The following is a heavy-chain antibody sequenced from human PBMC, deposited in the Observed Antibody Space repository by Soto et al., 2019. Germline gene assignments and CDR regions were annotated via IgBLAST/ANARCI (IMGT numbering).Heavy chain of an antibody. CDR2: IFHSGST. CDR1: GDSISSADYF. J-gene: IGHJ5*02. CDR3: ARSRYCSGGSCYRGLWFDP. Sequence: SETLSLTCSVSGDSISSADYFWTWIRQSPGKGLEWMGCIFHSGSTNYNPSLKSRVTISVDTSKNQFSLKLSSVTAADTAVYYCARSRYCSGGSCYRGLWFDPWGQGTLVTVSS. D-gene: IGHD2-15*01. V-gene: IGHV4-61*08.